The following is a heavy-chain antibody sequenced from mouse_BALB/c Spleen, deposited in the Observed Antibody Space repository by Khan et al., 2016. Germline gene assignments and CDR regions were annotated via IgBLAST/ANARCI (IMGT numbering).Heavy chain of an antibody. CDR1: GDSFTSGY. J-gene: IGHJ2*01. Sequence: VQLQESGPSLVKPSQSLSLTCSVTGDSFTSGYWNWIRKFPGNKLEYMGYISYSGSTYYNPSLKSRISITRDTSKNQYYLHLNSVTTEDTATYFCATYDGYYFDFWGQGTTLTVSS. CDR2: ISYSGST. CDR3: ATYDGYYFDF. V-gene: IGHV3-8*02. D-gene: IGHD2-3*01.